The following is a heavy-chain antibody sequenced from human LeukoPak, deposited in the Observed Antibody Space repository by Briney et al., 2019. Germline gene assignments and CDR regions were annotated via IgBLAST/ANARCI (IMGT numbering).Heavy chain of an antibody. CDR3: ARDQVGSAWFGETTLMGFDY. J-gene: IGHJ4*02. V-gene: IGHV1-18*01. Sequence: GASVKVSCKASGYTFTSYGISWVRQAPGQGLEWMGWISAYNGNTNYAQKLQGRVTMTTDTSTSTAYMELRSLRSDDTAVYYCARDQVGSAWFGETTLMGFDYWGQGTLVTVSS. CDR1: GYTFTSYG. D-gene: IGHD3-10*01. CDR2: ISAYNGNT.